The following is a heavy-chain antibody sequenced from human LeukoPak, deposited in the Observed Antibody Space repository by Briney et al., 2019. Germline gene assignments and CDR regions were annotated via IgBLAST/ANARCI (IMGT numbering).Heavy chain of an antibody. D-gene: IGHD3-10*01. CDR1: GGSFTGYS. CDR2: VNHGGST. Sequence: PSETLSLTCAFYGGSFTGYSWSWIRQSPGKGLEWIGVVNHGGSTNYNPSLKSRVTISIAPSMNQFSLDLTSVSAADTAVYYCARGRSNYGPWGPGTLVTVSS. V-gene: IGHV4-34*01. CDR3: ARGRSNYGP. J-gene: IGHJ5*02.